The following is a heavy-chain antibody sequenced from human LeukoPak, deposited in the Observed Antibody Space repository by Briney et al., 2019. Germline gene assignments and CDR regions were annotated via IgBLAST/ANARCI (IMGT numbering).Heavy chain of an antibody. D-gene: IGHD1-1*01. V-gene: IGHV4-38-2*02. J-gene: IGHJ3*02. CDR3: ARTVQLERRNAFDI. CDR1: GSSISSGYY. Sequence: SETLSLTCTVSGSSISSGYYWGWIRQPPGKGLEWIGSIYHSGSTYYSPSLKSRVSISVDTSKNQFSLKLSSVTAADTAVYYCARTVQLERRNAFDIWGQGTMVTVSS. CDR2: IYHSGST.